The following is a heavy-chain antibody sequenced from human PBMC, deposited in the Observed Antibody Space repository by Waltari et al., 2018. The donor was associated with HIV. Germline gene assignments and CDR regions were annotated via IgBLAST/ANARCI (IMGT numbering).Heavy chain of an antibody. CDR2: IYTSGST. J-gene: IGHJ4*02. CDR3: ARVFAGGGDYFDY. CDR1: GGSISSGSYS. D-gene: IGHD2-8*02. V-gene: IGHV4-61*02. Sequence: QVQLQESGPGLVKPSQTLSLTCTVSGGSISSGSYSWSWIRQPAGKGLDWVGRIYTSGSTNYNPSLRSRVTILLDTSKNQFSLKLGSVTAADTAVYYCARVFAGGGDYFDYWGQGTLVTVSS.